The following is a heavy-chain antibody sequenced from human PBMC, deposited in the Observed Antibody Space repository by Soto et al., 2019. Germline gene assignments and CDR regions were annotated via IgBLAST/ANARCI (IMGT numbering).Heavy chain of an antibody. D-gene: IGHD4-17*01. V-gene: IGHV4-34*01. Sequence: SETLSLTCAVYGGSFSGYYWSWIRQPPGKGLEWIGEINHSGSTNYNPSLKSRVTISVDTSENQFSLKLSSVTAADTAVYYCAREFMNGDYSFDYWGQGTLVTVSS. CDR1: GGSFSGYY. J-gene: IGHJ4*02. CDR3: AREFMNGDYSFDY. CDR2: INHSGST.